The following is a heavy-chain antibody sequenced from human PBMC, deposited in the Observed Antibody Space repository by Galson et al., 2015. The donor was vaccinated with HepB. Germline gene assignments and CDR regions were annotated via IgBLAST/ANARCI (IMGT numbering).Heavy chain of an antibody. Sequence: VKVSCKASGYTFTSYDINWVRQATGQGLEWMGWMNPNSGNTGYAQKFQGRVTMTRNTSISTAYMELSSLRSEDTAVYYCARGYTYYDFWSGYFRGSYYYYMDVWGNGTTVTVSS. D-gene: IGHD3-3*01. V-gene: IGHV1-8*01. CDR2: MNPNSGNT. CDR1: GYTFTSYD. J-gene: IGHJ6*03. CDR3: ARGYTYYDFWSGYFRGSYYYYMDV.